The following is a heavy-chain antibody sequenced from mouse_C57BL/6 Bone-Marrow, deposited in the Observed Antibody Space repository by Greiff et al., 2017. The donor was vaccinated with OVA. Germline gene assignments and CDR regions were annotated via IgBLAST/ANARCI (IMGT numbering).Heavy chain of an antibody. V-gene: IGHV7-1*01. D-gene: IGHD1-1*01. J-gene: IGHJ1*03. Sequence: EVKVVESGGGLVQSGRSLRLSCATSGFTFSDFYMEWVRQAPGKGLEWIAASRNKANDYTTEYSASVKGRFIVSRDTSQSILYLQMNALRAEDTAIYYCARDPYDGSSYWYFDVWGTGTTVTVSS. CDR3: ARDPYDGSSYWYFDV. CDR2: SRNKANDYTT. CDR1: GFTFSDFY.